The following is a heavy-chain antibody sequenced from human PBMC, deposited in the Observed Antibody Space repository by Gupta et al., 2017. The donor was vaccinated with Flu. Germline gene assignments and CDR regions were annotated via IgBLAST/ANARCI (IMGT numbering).Heavy chain of an antibody. CDR3: AKERLGISLDY. J-gene: IGHJ4*02. D-gene: IGHD7-27*01. Sequence: EVQLLESGGGLLQPGGSLRLSCAASGFTFSKYALGWVRQAPGKGLEWVSGISGSGGTTYYADSVKGRFTISRDNSKNTLYLQMNSLRAEDTAVYYCAKERLGISLDYWGQGTLVTVSS. CDR2: ISGSGGTT. CDR1: GFTFSKYA. V-gene: IGHV3-23*01.